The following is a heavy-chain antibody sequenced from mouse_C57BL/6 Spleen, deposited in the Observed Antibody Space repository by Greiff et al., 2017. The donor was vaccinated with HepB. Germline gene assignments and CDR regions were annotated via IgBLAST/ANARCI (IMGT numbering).Heavy chain of an antibody. Sequence: VQLQQSGPELVKPGASVKISCKASGYAFSSSWMNWVKQRPGKGLEWIGRIYPGDGDTNYNGKFKGKATLTADKSSSTAYMQLSSLTSEDSAVYFCAREANDYCDYWGQGTTLTVSS. CDR1: GYAFSSSW. CDR2: IYPGDGDT. V-gene: IGHV1-82*01. J-gene: IGHJ2*01. D-gene: IGHD2-4*01. CDR3: AREANDYCDY.